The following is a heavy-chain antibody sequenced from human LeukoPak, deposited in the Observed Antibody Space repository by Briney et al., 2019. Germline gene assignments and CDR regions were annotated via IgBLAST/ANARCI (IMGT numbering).Heavy chain of an antibody. CDR1: GFTFSSYT. Sequence: PGGSLRLSCAASGFTFSSYTMNWVRQAPGKGLEWVSSISGTSGYIYYADSVKGRFTISRDNAKKSLYLQMNSLRADDTAVYYCARDVYGDCATDFWGQGTLVTVSS. CDR2: ISGTSGYI. J-gene: IGHJ4*02. D-gene: IGHD4-17*01. V-gene: IGHV3-21*01. CDR3: ARDVYGDCATDF.